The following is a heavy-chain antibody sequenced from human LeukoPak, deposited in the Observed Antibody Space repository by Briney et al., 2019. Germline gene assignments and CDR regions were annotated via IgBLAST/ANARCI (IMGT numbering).Heavy chain of an antibody. J-gene: IGHJ6*03. Sequence: SETLSLTCTVSGGSISSSSYYWGWIRQPPGKGLEWIGSIYYSGSTYYNPSLKSRVTISVDTSKNQFSLKLSSVTAADTAVYYYARTVVPAAIPLYYYYYMDVWGKGTTVTVSS. CDR1: GGSISSSSYY. V-gene: IGHV4-39*01. CDR3: ARTVVPAAIPLYYYYYMDV. D-gene: IGHD2-2*02. CDR2: IYYSGST.